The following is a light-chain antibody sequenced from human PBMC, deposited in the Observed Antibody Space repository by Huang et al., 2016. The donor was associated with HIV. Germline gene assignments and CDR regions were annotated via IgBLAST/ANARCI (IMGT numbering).Light chain of an antibody. J-gene: IGKJ2*01. V-gene: IGKV3-15*01. CDR1: QGVSSN. CDR2: GAS. Sequence: EMVMTQSPDTLVVSPGERATLSCRASQGVSSNVAWYQRKPGQAPRLLIHGASTRVSGIPARFSGSGSETDFTLTIRSIQSEDSAVYYCQQYNKWPRTFGQGTKLEIK. CDR3: QQYNKWPRT.